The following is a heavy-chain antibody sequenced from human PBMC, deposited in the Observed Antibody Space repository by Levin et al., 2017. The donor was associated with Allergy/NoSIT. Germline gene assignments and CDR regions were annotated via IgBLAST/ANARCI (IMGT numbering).Heavy chain of an antibody. CDR3: AREEYTVLPEGFDI. J-gene: IGHJ3*02. CDR2: ISGSGSIT. V-gene: IGHV3-11*01. Sequence: GGSLRLSCAASGFTFSDYYMSWIRQAPGKGLEWVSFISGSGSITYYADSMPFLFPISRDNAKNSMYLQMNSLRAEDTAVYFCAREEYTVLPEGFDIWGQGERVTV. CDR1: GFTFSDYY. D-gene: IGHD6-6*01.